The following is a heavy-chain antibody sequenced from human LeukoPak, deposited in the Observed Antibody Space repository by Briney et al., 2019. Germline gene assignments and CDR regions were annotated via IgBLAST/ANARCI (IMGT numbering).Heavy chain of an antibody. CDR1: GGTFSSYA. Sequence: ASVKVSCKASGGTFSSYAISWVRQAPGQGLEWMGGIIPIFGTANYAQKFQGRVTITTDESTSTAYMELSSLRSEDTAVYYCASYGDYDYFDYWGQGTLVTVSS. J-gene: IGHJ4*02. CDR2: IIPIFGTA. D-gene: IGHD4-17*01. CDR3: ASYGDYDYFDY. V-gene: IGHV1-69*05.